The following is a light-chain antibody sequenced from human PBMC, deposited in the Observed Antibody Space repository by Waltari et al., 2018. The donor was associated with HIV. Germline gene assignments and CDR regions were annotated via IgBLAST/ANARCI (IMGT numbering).Light chain of an antibody. Sequence: QSALTQPRSVSGSPGQSVTISCTGTASDIGYFDYVSWYQQYPGKAPQVIIYVVFQRPSGVPDRFTASKSGITASLTISGLQDEDEADYYCCSYAGTYTYVFGSGTTVTVL. V-gene: IGLV2-11*01. CDR3: CSYAGTYTYV. CDR1: ASDIGYFDY. CDR2: VVF. J-gene: IGLJ1*01.